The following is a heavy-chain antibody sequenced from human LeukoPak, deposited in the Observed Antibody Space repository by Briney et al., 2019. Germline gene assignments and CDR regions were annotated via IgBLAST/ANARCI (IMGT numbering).Heavy chain of an antibody. Sequence: SQTLSLTCTVSGGSISSGGYYWSWIRQPPGKGLEWIGYIYHSGSTYYNPSLKSRVTISVDRSKNQFSLKLSSVTAADTAVYYCATGAAAGTWWFDPWGQGTLVTVSS. CDR2: IYHSGST. CDR1: GGSISSGGYY. CDR3: ATGAAAGTWWFDP. V-gene: IGHV4-30-2*01. D-gene: IGHD6-13*01. J-gene: IGHJ5*02.